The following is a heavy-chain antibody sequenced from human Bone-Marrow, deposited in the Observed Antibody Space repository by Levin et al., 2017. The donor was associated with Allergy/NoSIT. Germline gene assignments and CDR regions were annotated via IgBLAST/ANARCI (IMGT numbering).Heavy chain of an antibody. J-gene: IGHJ2*01. CDR3: AKDLGESWYFDL. D-gene: IGHD3-16*01. V-gene: IGHV3-30*18. CDR1: GFTFTSFG. CDR2: ISYDVSNK. Sequence: GGSLRLSCAASGFTFTSFGMHWVRQAPGKGLEWVAVISYDVSNKYYAESVQGRFTISRDNSKNTLYLQMNSLRAEDTAVYYCAKDLGESWYFDLWGRGTLVTVSS.